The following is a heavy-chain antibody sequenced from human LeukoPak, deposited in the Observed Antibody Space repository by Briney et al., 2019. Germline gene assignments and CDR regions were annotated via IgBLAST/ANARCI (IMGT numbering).Heavy chain of an antibody. CDR2: INPNRGGT. V-gene: IGHV1-2*02. J-gene: IGHJ4*02. D-gene: IGHD3-16*02. CDR3: AKDDISQLRVGELSPWGVFDY. Sequence: ASVKVSCKAFGYTFTGYYIHWLRQAPGQGLEWMGWINPNRGGTDSAQKFQGRVTMTRDTSISTAYMELSSLRSDDTAVYYCAKDDISQLRVGELSPWGVFDYWGQGTLVTVSS. CDR1: GYTFTGYY.